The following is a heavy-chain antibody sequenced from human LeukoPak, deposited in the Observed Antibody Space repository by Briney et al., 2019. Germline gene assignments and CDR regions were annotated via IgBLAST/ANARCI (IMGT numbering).Heavy chain of an antibody. CDR2: ISPNSGGT. J-gene: IGHJ4*02. V-gene: IGHV1-2*02. Sequence: ASVKVSCKASGYTFTGYYMHWVRQAPGQGLEWMGWISPNSGGTNYAQKFQGRVTMTRDTSISTAYMELSRLRSDDTAVYYCARGDYSTSTTDYWGQGTLVTVSS. CDR1: GYTFTGYY. D-gene: IGHD6-6*01. CDR3: ARGDYSTSTTDY.